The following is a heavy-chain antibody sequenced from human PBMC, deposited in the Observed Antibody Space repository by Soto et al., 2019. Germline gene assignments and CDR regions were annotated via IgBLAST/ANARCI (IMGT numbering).Heavy chain of an antibody. CDR1: GFTFSSYA. D-gene: IGHD3-16*02. V-gene: IGHV3-23*01. Sequence: EVQLLESGGGLVQPGGSLRLSCAASGFTFSSYAMSWVRQAPGKGLEWVSAISGSGGSTYYADSVKGRFTISRDNSKNRMYLQMNSLSAEDTAVYYCAKDGYDYIWGSYPYSDYWGQATLVTVSS. CDR2: ISGSGGST. J-gene: IGHJ4*02. CDR3: AKDGYDYIWGSYPYSDY.